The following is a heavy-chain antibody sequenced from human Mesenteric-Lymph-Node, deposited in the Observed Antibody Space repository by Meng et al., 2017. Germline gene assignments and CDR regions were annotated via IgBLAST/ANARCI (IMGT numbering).Heavy chain of an antibody. CDR2: ISGSGGST. CDR1: GFTFSSYA. Sequence: GGSLRLSCAASGFTFSSYAMSWVRQAPGKGLEWVSAISGSGGSTYYADSVKGRFTISRDNSKNTLYLQMNSLRAEDTAVYYCAKGVTMIVVGAPYYFDYWGQGTLVTVSS. V-gene: IGHV3-23*01. CDR3: AKGVTMIVVGAPYYFDY. J-gene: IGHJ4*02. D-gene: IGHD3-22*01.